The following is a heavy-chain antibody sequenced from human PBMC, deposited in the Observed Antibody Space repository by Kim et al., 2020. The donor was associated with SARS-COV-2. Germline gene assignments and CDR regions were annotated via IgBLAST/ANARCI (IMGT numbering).Heavy chain of an antibody. J-gene: IGHJ3*02. Sequence: GSTKYYADSVKGRFTISRDNSKTTLYLQMNSRGAEDTAVYYCARKSDAFDIWGQGTMVTVSS. CDR2: GSTK. V-gene: IGHV3-33*01. CDR3: ARKSDAFDI.